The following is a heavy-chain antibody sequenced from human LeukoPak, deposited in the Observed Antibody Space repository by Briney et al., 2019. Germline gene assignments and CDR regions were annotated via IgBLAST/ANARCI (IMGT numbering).Heavy chain of an antibody. CDR3: ARDLGRISAAAIPGGS. J-gene: IGHJ5*02. CDR2: IREDGSAK. V-gene: IGHV3-7*05. D-gene: IGHD6-13*01. CDR1: GFTFSSNW. Sequence: GGALRLSCAASGFTFSSNWMSWGRQAPGEGREWVANIREDGSAKNYLDSVKGRFTISRDNAQNSLYLQMDSLRVEDTAVYYCARDLGRISAAAIPGGSWGQGTLVTVSS.